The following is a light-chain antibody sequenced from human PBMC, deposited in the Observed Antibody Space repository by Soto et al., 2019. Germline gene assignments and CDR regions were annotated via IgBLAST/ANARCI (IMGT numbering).Light chain of an antibody. CDR2: DAS. J-gene: IGKJ1*01. CDR1: QSVNNY. Sequence: LVLTQSPFTLSFSPFERATLPCRARQSVNNYLAWYQQKPGQAPRLLIYDASTRATGIPARFSGSGSGTDFTLTISSLEPEDFAVYYCQQYGSSGTFGQGTKVDIK. CDR3: QQYGSSGT. V-gene: IGKV3-11*01.